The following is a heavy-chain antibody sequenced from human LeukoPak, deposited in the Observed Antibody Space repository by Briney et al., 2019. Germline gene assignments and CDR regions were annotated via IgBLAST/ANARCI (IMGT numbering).Heavy chain of an antibody. Sequence: ASVKVSCKASGYTFTGYYMHWVRQAPGQGLEWMGWINPNSGGTNYAQKFQGRVTMTRDTSISTAYMELSRLRSDDTAVYYCARGEYSNGYPYRLDSWGQGTLVTVPS. V-gene: IGHV1-2*02. CDR1: GYTFTGYY. CDR2: INPNSGGT. CDR3: ARGEYSNGYPYRLDS. D-gene: IGHD3-16*01. J-gene: IGHJ4*02.